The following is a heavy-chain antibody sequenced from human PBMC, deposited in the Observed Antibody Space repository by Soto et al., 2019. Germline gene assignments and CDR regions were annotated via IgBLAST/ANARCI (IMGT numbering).Heavy chain of an antibody. CDR1: GGSISSGGYY. CDR2: IYYSGST. J-gene: IGHJ4*02. V-gene: IGHV4-31*03. D-gene: IGHD1-26*01. Sequence: SETLSLTCTVSGGSISSGGYYWSWIRQHPGKGLEWIGYIYYSGSTYYNPSLKSRVTISVDTSKNQFSLKLSSVTAADTAVYYCARRGGSFKPGFDYWGQGTLVTVSS. CDR3: ARRGGSFKPGFDY.